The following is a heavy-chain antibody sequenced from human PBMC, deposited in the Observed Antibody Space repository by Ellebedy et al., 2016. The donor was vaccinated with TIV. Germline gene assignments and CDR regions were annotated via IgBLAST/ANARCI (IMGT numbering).Heavy chain of an antibody. CDR2: MYYSGST. Sequence: SETLSLTXTVSGGSIRSSSYYWGWIRQPPGKGLEWIGSMYYSGSTYYNPSLKSRVAISADMSKNQFSLKLSSVTAADTAVYFCVSYGSGSISYYFDCWGQGTLVTVSS. CDR1: GGSIRSSSYY. V-gene: IGHV4-39*07. CDR3: VSYGSGSISYYFDC. J-gene: IGHJ4*02. D-gene: IGHD3-10*01.